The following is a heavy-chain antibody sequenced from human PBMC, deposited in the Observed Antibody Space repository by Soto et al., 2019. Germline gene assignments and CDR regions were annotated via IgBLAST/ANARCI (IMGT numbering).Heavy chain of an antibody. CDR1: GFSLTTRGVG. D-gene: IGHD3-9*01. V-gene: IGHV2-5*02. CDR3: PHGIQATGYLPSS. CDR2: IYWDEDR. J-gene: IGHJ5*02. Sequence: QITLKESGPTLVKPTQTLTLTCTVSGFSLTTRGVGVGWIRQPPGKALEWLALIYWDEDRRYSPSLKSTLTITQHTSKHQVVLTMTNMDPVDTATYYCPHGIQATGYLPSSCGQGTLVTVSA.